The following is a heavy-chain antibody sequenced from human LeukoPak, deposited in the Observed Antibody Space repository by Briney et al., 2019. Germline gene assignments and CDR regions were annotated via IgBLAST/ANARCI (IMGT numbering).Heavy chain of an antibody. J-gene: IGHJ5*02. CDR1: GFTFSSYS. CDR2: IKQDGSEK. Sequence: GGSLRLSCAASGFTFSSYSMNWVRQAPGKGLEWVANIKQDGSEKYYVDSVKGRFTISRDNAKNSLYLQMNSLRAEDTAVYYCARDGVFLWAYWFDPWGQGTLVTVSS. CDR3: ARDGVFLWAYWFDP. V-gene: IGHV3-7*01. D-gene: IGHD3-10*01.